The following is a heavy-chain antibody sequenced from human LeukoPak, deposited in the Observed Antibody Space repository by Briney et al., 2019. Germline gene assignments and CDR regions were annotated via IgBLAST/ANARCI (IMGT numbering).Heavy chain of an antibody. Sequence: ASVKVSCKASGYTFTSYYMHWVRQAPGQGLEWMGIINPSGGSTSYAQKFQGRVTMTRDTSTSTVYMELSSLRSEDTAVYYCARGGDLPMVRGVTCWFDPWGQGTLVTVSP. CDR3: ARGGDLPMVRGVTCWFDP. D-gene: IGHD3-10*01. J-gene: IGHJ5*02. CDR1: GYTFTSYY. CDR2: INPSGGST. V-gene: IGHV1-46*01.